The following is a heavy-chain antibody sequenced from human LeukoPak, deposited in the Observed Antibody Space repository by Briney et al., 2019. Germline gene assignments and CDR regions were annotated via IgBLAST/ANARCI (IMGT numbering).Heavy chain of an antibody. D-gene: IGHD6-13*01. V-gene: IGHV4-39*01. J-gene: IGHJ1*01. CDR2: IYYSGRT. Sequence: PSETLSLTCTVSGGSISRSNYYWGWIRQPPGKGLEWIGSIYYSGRTYYNPSLKSRVTMSVDTSKNQFSLNLNSVTAAGTAVYYCARHADGNSAEYFDHWGQGTLVTVSS. CDR1: GGSISRSNYY. CDR3: ARHADGNSAEYFDH.